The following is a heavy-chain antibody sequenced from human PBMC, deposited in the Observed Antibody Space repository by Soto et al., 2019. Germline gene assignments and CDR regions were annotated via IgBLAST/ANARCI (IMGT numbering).Heavy chain of an antibody. CDR1: GFSFSSYA. CDR2: ISPNGGST. J-gene: IGHJ6*02. CDR3: ARAGFYYGSGSYGYGMDF. V-gene: IGHV3-64*07. Sequence: EVQLVESGGGLVQPGGSLRLSCAASGFSFSSYAMHWVRQAPGKGLEYVSVISPNGGSTYYSDSVKGRFTIARDNSTNTLYLQMGSLRAEDMAVSCCARAGFYYGSGSYGYGMDFWGQGTSVTVSS. D-gene: IGHD3-10*01.